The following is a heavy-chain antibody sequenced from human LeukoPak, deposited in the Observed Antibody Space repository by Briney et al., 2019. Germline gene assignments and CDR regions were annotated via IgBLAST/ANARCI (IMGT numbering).Heavy chain of an antibody. CDR3: ARLYGDYALDY. CDR1: GYTFTSYW. V-gene: IGHV5-51*01. J-gene: IGHJ4*02. D-gene: IGHD4-17*01. Sequence: GESLKISCKGSGYTFTSYWINWVRQMPGKGLEWMGIIYPGESETRYSPPFQGQVTISADKSITTVYLQWSSLKASDTAMYCCARLYGDYALDYWGQGTLVTVSS. CDR2: IYPGESET.